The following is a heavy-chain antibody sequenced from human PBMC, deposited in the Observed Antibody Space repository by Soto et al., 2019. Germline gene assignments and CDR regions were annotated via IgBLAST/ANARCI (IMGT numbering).Heavy chain of an antibody. CDR3: ARGGLLDTAMVTGYFDL. CDR1: GDSVSSNSAA. CDR2: TYYRSKWYN. J-gene: IGHJ2*01. D-gene: IGHD5-18*01. Sequence: KQSQTLSLTCAIPGDSVSSNSAAWNWIRQSPSRGLEWLGRTYYRSKWYNDYAVSVKSRITINPDTSKNQFSLQLNSVTPEDTAVYYCARGGLLDTAMVTGYFDLWGRGTLVTVSS. V-gene: IGHV6-1*01.